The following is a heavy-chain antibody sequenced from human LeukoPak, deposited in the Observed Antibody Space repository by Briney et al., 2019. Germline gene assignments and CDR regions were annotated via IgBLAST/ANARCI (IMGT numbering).Heavy chain of an antibody. CDR3: ARDQGPPSSFDY. CDR2: INQDGGEK. Sequence: PGGSLRLSCVASGLTFSSYWMSWVRQAPGKGLEWVANINQDGGEKYYVDSVKGRFTISRDNAKNSLYLQMNSLRAEDTAVYYCARDQGPPSSFDYWGQGTLVTVSS. J-gene: IGHJ4*02. V-gene: IGHV3-7*01. CDR1: GLTFSSYW.